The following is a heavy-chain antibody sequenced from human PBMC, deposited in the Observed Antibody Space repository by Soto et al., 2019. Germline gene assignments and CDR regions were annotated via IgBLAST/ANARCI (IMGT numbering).Heavy chain of an antibody. V-gene: IGHV3-30*18. J-gene: IGHJ4*02. CDR3: AKASIAAAGNLFDY. D-gene: IGHD6-13*01. CDR1: GFTFSSYG. CDR2: ISYDGSNK. Sequence: GSLRLSCAASGFTFSSYGMHWVRQAPGKGLEWVAVISYDGSNKYYADSVKGRFTISRDNSKNTLYLQMNSLRAEDTAVYYCAKASIAAAGNLFDYWGQGTLVTVSS.